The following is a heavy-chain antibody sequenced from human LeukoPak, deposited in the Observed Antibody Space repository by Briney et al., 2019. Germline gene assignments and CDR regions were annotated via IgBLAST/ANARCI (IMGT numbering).Heavy chain of an antibody. D-gene: IGHD4-17*01. Sequence: SETLCLTCTVSGGSVSSGDYYWGCIRQPPGRGLEWIGYIYYSGSTYYNPSLKSRVTISVDTSKNQFSLKLSSVTAADTAVYYCARAYGDYVEYFQHWGQGTLVTVSS. CDR1: GGSVSSGDYY. V-gene: IGHV4-30-4*01. J-gene: IGHJ1*01. CDR2: IYYSGST. CDR3: ARAYGDYVEYFQH.